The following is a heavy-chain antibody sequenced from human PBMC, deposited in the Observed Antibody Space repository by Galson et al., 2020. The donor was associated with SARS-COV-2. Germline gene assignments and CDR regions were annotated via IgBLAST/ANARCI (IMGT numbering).Heavy chain of an antibody. D-gene: IGHD3-3*01. J-gene: IGHJ4*02. CDR3: AREGLRFLEWLLALDY. CDR2: ISAYNGNT. V-gene: IGHV1-18*01. CDR1: GYTFTSYG. Sequence: ASVKVSCKASGYTFTSYGISWVRQAPGQGLEWMGWISAYNGNTNYAQKLQGRVTMTTDTSTSTDYMELRSLRSDDTAVYYCAREGLRFLEWLLALDYWGQGTLVTVSS.